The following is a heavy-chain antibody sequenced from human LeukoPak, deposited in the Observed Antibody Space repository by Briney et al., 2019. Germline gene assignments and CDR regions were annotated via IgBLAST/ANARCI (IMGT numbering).Heavy chain of an antibody. CDR1: GGSISSSTYY. D-gene: IGHD3-16*01. Sequence: SETLSLTCTVSGGSISSSTYYWSWIRQPPGKGLEWIGDIYYSGYTNYNPSLMSRVTISVDTSKNQFSLKLRSVTAADTAVYYCAREISQKGAHYMDVWGKGTTVTISS. J-gene: IGHJ6*03. CDR3: AREISQKGAHYMDV. CDR2: IYYSGYT. V-gene: IGHV4-61*01.